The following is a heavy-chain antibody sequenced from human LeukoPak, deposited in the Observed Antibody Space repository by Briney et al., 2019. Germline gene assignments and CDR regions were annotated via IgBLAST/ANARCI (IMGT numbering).Heavy chain of an antibody. J-gene: IGHJ4*02. V-gene: IGHV4-59*08. CDR2: VSYRGST. CDR3: ARRGGTGDRDYFDS. CDR1: GGSISSNY. D-gene: IGHD3/OR15-3a*01. Sequence: ASETLSLTCTVSGGSISSNYWCWIGQPPGKGLEYIGYVSYRGSTNYNPSLKSRVTVSADTSKNQFSLRLSSVTAADTAIYYCARRGGTGDRDYFDSWGKGTLVTVSS.